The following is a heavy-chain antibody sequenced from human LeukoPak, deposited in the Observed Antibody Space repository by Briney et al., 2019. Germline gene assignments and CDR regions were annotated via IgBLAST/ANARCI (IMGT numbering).Heavy chain of an antibody. Sequence: GGSLRLSCAASGFTFSDYYMSWIRQAPGKGLEWVSYISSSGSTIYYADSAKGRFTISRDNAKNSLYLQMNSLRAEDTAVYYCARDVPDIVVVPAALSGISVRYYYYMDVWGKGTTVTVSS. J-gene: IGHJ6*03. CDR2: ISSSGSTI. D-gene: IGHD2-2*01. CDR1: GFTFSDYY. V-gene: IGHV3-11*01. CDR3: ARDVPDIVVVPAALSGISVRYYYYMDV.